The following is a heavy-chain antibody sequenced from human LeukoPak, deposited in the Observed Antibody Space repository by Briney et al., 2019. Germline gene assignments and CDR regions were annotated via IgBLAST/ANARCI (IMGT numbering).Heavy chain of an antibody. CDR3: ARYSNWNSFDY. CDR2: ISANNGDT. D-gene: IGHD1-1*01. Sequence: ASVKVSCKASGYTFTNYGISWVRQAPGQGLEWMGWISANNGDTDYAQKFQGRVTLTTDTSTNTAYMELRSLRSDDTAVYYCARYSNWNSFDYWGQGTLVTVSS. J-gene: IGHJ4*02. CDR1: GYTFTNYG. V-gene: IGHV1-18*01.